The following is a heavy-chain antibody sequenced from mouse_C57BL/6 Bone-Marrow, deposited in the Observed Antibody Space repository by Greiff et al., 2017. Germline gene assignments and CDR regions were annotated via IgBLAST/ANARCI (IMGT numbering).Heavy chain of an antibody. CDR1: GYSITSGYY. V-gene: IGHV3-6*01. Sequence: EVKLQESGPGLVKPSQSLSLTCSVTGYSITSGYYWNWIRQFPGNKLEWMGYISYDGSNNYNPSLKNRISITRDTSKNQFFLKLNSVTTEDTATYYCARRSYYYGSTYYAMDYWGQGTSVTVSS. CDR3: ARRSYYYGSTYYAMDY. J-gene: IGHJ4*01. D-gene: IGHD1-1*01. CDR2: ISYDGSN.